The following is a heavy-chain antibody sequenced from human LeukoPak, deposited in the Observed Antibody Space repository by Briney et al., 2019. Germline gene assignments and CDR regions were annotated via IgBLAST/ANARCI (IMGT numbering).Heavy chain of an antibody. CDR3: ASHSVGVLPIATFDY. D-gene: IGHD2-2*01. Sequence: GGSLRLSCAASEFTFSNYWMAWVRQAPGKVLEWVANIKQDGSEIYYVDSVKGRFTISRDNPKNSLFLQMNSLRAEDTAMYFCASHSVGVLPIATFDYWGQGTLVTVSS. CDR1: EFTFSNYW. J-gene: IGHJ4*02. V-gene: IGHV3-7*01. CDR2: IKQDGSEI.